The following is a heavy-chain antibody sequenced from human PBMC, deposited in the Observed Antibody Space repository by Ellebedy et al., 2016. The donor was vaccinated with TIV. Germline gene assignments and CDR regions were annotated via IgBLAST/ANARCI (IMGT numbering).Heavy chain of an antibody. CDR1: GGSVSRYL. Sequence: SETLSLTXTVSGGSVSRYLLSWIRWRAGSGLEWIGGVFTSGSFNYNPSLMSRITMSVVTSKNQISLRLNSVTAADTAVYYCARVHCSITTCDYYYMDVWGKGTTVTVSS. D-gene: IGHD1-1*01. CDR2: VFTSGSF. CDR3: ARVHCSITTCDYYYMDV. V-gene: IGHV4-4*07. J-gene: IGHJ6*03.